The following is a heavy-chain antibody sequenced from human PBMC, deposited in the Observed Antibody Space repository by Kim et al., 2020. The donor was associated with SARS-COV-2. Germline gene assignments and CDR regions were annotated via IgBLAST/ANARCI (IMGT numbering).Heavy chain of an antibody. D-gene: IGHD2-2*01. Sequence: GGSLRLSCAVSGLIFSNYGMHWVRQAPGKGLEWVAVMWFDEKSEYYADSVRGRFTISRDNSKDTVYLQMNSLRAEDTAVYYCARALYYSTADAFDIWGQGTMVTVSS. CDR1: GLIFSNYG. CDR3: ARALYYSTADAFDI. CDR2: MWFDEKSE. J-gene: IGHJ3*02. V-gene: IGHV3-33*01.